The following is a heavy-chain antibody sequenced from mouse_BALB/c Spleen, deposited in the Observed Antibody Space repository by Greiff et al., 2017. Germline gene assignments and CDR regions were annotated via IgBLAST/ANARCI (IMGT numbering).Heavy chain of an antibody. V-gene: IGHV14-4*02. CDR2: IDPENGDT. D-gene: IGHD2-12*01. Sequence: EVQRVESGAELVRSGASVKLSCTASGFNIKDYYMHWVKQRPEQGLEWIGWIDPENGDTEYAPKFQGKATMTADTSSNTAYLQLSSLTSEDTAVYYCNALRRGYYFDYWGQGTTLTVSS. CDR3: NALRRGYYFDY. CDR1: GFNIKDYY. J-gene: IGHJ2*01.